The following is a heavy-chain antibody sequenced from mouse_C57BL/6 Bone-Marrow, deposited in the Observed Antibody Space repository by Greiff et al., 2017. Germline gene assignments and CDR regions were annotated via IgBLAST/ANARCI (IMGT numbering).Heavy chain of an antibody. D-gene: IGHD1-1*01. CDR1: GFTFSSYT. J-gene: IGHJ1*03. CDR3: SRQVTTVLATKYFDV. CDR2: ISGGGGNT. Sequence: EVKLMESGGGLVKPGGSLKLSCAASGFTFSSYTMSWVRQTPEKRLQWVAAISGGGGNTYYPDSVKGRFTISRDNYKNILYLQMTSLRSDDTSLYYCSRQVTTVLATKYFDVWGTGPTVTVSS. V-gene: IGHV5-9*01.